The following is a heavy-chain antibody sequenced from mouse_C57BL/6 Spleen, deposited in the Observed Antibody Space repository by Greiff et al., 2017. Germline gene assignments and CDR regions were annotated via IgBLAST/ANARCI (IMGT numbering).Heavy chain of an antibody. V-gene: IGHV1-80*01. CDR1: GYAFSSYW. D-gene: IGHD2-3*01. J-gene: IGHJ1*03. CDR3: ARGDGYYWYFDV. Sequence: VQLQQSGAELVKPGASVKISCKASGYAFSSYWMNWVKQRPGKGLEWIGQIYPGDGDTNYNGKFKGKATLTADKSSSTAYSQLRSLTAEGSAVYFCARGDGYYWYFDVWGTGTTVTVSS. CDR2: IYPGDGDT.